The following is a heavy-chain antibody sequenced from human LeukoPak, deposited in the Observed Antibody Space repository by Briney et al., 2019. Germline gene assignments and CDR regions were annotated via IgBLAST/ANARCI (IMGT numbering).Heavy chain of an antibody. CDR1: GFTFGDYA. CDR2: IRNKAYGGTI. Sequence: GGSLRLSCTASGFTFGDYAMSWFRQAPGKGLEWVGFIRNKAYGGTIEYAASVKGRFTISRDDSKSIAYLQMNNLKTEDTAVYYCTRGDCTRTTCYRVDVWGQGTTVTVS. CDR3: TRGDCTRTTCYRVDV. D-gene: IGHD2-2*01. V-gene: IGHV3-49*03. J-gene: IGHJ6*02.